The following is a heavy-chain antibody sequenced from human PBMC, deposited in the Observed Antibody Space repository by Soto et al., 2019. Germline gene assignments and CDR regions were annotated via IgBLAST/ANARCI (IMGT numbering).Heavy chain of an antibody. CDR2: ISSSGSPL. D-gene: IGHD1-1*01. Sequence: PGGSLRLSCTASGFTFSDHYMSWIRQAPGKGLEWVSYISSSGSPLYYADSVKGRFTISRDNAKNSLYLQMSSLRAEDTALYYCARDPDTTSKIGHWGQGTQVTVSS. CDR1: GFTFSDHY. V-gene: IGHV3-11*01. CDR3: ARDPDTTSKIGH. J-gene: IGHJ4*02.